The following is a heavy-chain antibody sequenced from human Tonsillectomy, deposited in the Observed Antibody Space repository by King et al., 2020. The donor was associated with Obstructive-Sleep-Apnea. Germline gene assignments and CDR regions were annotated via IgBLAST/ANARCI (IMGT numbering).Heavy chain of an antibody. CDR2: IYYSGST. D-gene: IGHD3-10*01. CDR3: ARYYYGSGSYQRYFDL. Sequence: QLQESGPGLVKPSETLSLTCTVSGGSISSYYWSWIRQPPGKGLEWIGYIYYSGSTNYNPSLKSRVTISVDTAKNQFSLKLNSVTAADTAVYYCARYYYGSGSYQRYFDLWGRGTLVTVSS. V-gene: IGHV4-59*08. CDR1: GGSISSYY. J-gene: IGHJ2*01.